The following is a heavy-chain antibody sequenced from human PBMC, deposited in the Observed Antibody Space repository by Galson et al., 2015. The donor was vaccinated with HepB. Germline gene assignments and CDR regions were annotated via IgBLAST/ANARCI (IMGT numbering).Heavy chain of an antibody. CDR1: GFSLSTSGVS. V-gene: IGHV2-70*17. CDR2: IDWDDDK. J-gene: IGHJ6*02. CDR3: ARSSGWDFGMDV. D-gene: IGHD6-19*01. Sequence: PALVKPTQTLTLTCTFSGFSLSTSGVSVNWIRQPPGGALEWLARIDWDDDKFYHKSLKTRPTISKDTYKDQVDLTMTNMNPMDTATYYCARSSGWDFGMDVWGQGTTVTVSS.